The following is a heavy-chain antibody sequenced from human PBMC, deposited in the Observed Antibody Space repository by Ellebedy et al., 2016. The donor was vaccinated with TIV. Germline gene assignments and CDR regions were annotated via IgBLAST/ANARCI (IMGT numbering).Heavy chain of an antibody. CDR2: INVGNGNT. D-gene: IGHD3-3*01. CDR3: ARDRRRIVRFLEWFGDRYYGMDV. Sequence: AASVKVSCKASGYTFTSYGISWVRQAPGQRLEWMGCINVGNGNTKYSQTFQGRVTITRDTSTSTAYMELRSLRSDDTAVYYCARDRRRIVRFLEWFGDRYYGMDVWGQGTTVTVSS. V-gene: IGHV1-18*01. CDR1: GYTFTSYG. J-gene: IGHJ6*02.